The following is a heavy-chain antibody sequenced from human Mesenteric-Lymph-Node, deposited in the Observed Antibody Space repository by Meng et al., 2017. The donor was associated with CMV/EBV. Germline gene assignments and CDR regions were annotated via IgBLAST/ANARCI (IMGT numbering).Heavy chain of an antibody. Sequence: SETLSLTCTVSGGSISGSSYYWGWIRQPPGKGLEWIGSIYYSGSTYYNPSLKSRVTIAVDTSKNQFSLKLSSVTAADTAVYYCASRIVIAAAVFWFDPWGQGTLVTVSS. D-gene: IGHD6-13*01. V-gene: IGHV4-39*07. J-gene: IGHJ5*02. CDR3: ASRIVIAAAVFWFDP. CDR2: IYYSGST. CDR1: GGSISGSSYY.